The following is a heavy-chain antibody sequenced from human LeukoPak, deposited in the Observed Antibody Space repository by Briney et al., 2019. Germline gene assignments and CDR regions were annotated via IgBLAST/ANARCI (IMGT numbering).Heavy chain of an antibody. Sequence: SETLSLTCAVYGGSFSGYYWSWIRQPPGKGLEWIGEINHSGSTNYNPSLKSRVTISVDTSKNQFSLKLSSVTAADTAVDYCARVLRRGTSSRMDVWGKGTTVTVSS. CDR1: GGSFSGYY. CDR3: ARVLRRGTSSRMDV. CDR2: INHSGST. V-gene: IGHV4-34*01. J-gene: IGHJ6*04. D-gene: IGHD2-2*01.